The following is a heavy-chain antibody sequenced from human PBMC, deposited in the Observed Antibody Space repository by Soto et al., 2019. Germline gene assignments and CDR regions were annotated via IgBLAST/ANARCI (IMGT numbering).Heavy chain of an antibody. J-gene: IGHJ4*02. Sequence: ASVKVSCKASGYTFTSYYMHWVRQAPGQGLEWMGIINPSGGSTSYAQKFQGRVTMTRDTSTSTVYMELSSLRSEDTAVYYCARVGYYNSSGYWYYFDYWGQGTLVTVSS. D-gene: IGHD3-22*01. V-gene: IGHV1-46*01. CDR1: GYTFTSYY. CDR2: INPSGGST. CDR3: ARVGYYNSSGYWYYFDY.